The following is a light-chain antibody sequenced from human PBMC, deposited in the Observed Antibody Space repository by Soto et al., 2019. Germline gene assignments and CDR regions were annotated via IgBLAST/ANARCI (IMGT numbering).Light chain of an antibody. Sequence: QSALTQPASVSGSPGQSITISCTGTSSDVGYYNYVSWYQQHPGKAPKVLIYEVRNRPSGASSRFSGSKSGNTAFLTISGLQPEDEADYYSSSYTRSSSVLFGGGTQLTVL. CDR1: SSDVGYYNY. CDR3: SSYTRSSSVL. J-gene: IGLJ2*01. V-gene: IGLV2-14*01. CDR2: EVR.